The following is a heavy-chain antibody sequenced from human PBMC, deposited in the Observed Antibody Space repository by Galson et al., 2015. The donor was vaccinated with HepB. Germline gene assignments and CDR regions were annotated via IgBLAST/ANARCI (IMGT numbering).Heavy chain of an antibody. V-gene: IGHV3-23*01. CDR1: GFTFSSCS. CDR2: IGGGGVST. CDR3: VKGSTVTYKGPFPLDY. Sequence: SLRLSCAASGFTFSSCSMSWVRQAPGRGLEWVSAIGGGGVSTYFADSVKGRFTISRDNSKNTLYLQVSSLRAEDTAVYYCVKGSTVTYKGPFPLDYWGQGTLVTVSS. D-gene: IGHD4-17*01. J-gene: IGHJ4*02.